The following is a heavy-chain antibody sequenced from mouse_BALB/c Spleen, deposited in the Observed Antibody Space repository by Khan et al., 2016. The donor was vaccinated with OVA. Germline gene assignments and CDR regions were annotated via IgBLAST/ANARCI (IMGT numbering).Heavy chain of an antibody. CDR3: ARGYGSLYWYFDV. V-gene: IGHV3-5*02. CDR2: IYYSGTI. J-gene: IGHJ1*01. D-gene: IGHD1-1*01. Sequence: EVQLVESGPGLVKPSQTVSLTCTVTGISITTGNYRWSWIRQFPGNKLEWIGNIYYSGTITYNPSLTSRTTIIRDTSKSQFFLQMNPLTAEDTATYFCARGYGSLYWYFDVWGAGTTVTVSS. CDR1: GISITTGNYR.